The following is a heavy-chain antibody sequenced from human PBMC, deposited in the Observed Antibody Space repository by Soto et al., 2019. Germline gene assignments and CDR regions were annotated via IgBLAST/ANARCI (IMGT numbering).Heavy chain of an antibody. D-gene: IGHD3-3*01. CDR1: GFSLTTSGVG. V-gene: IGHV2-5*02. J-gene: IGHJ4*02. CDR3: AHRVLRTVFGLVTTTAIYFDF. CDR2: IYWADDK. Sequence: QITLNESGPTVVRPTETLTLTCSFSGFSLTTSGVGVGWIRQSPGKAPEWLALIYWADDKRYSASLKSRLPITKDTSKNQVVLTVSDLDPTDTATYYCAHRVLRTVFGLVTTTAIYFDFWGQGTPVAVSS.